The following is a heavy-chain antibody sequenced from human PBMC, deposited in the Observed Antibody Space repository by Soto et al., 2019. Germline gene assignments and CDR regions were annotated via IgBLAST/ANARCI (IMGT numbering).Heavy chain of an antibody. CDR2: IYYSGST. CDR1: GASLSSGAYY. V-gene: IGHV4-61*08. J-gene: IGHJ3*01. Sequence: PSETLSLTCTVSGASLSSGAYYWTWIRQPPGQGLEWIGYIYYSGSTNSNPSLKSRVTISIDTSKNQFSLNLSSVTAADTAVYYCARDPAIGALDFWGQGTMVTVSS. CDR3: ARDPAIGALDF.